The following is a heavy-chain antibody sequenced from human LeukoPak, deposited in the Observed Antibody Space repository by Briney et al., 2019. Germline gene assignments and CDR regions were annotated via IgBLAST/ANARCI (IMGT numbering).Heavy chain of an antibody. CDR1: GGSFSGYY. Sequence: PSETLFLTCAVYGGSFSGYYWSWIRQPPGKGLEWIGEINYSGSTNYNPSLKSRVTISVDTSKNQFSLKLSSVTAADTAVYYCARDGGYSGYYFDYWGQGTLVTVSS. D-gene: IGHD5-12*01. CDR3: ARDGGYSGYYFDY. V-gene: IGHV4-34*01. CDR2: INYSGST. J-gene: IGHJ4*02.